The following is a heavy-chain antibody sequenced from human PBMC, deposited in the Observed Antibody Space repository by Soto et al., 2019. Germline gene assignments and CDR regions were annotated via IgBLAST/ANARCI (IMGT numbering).Heavy chain of an antibody. CDR3: ARVYGRGDYFDF. V-gene: IGHV4-30-4*01. CDR1: GTTISSGDHY. D-gene: IGHD1-26*01. Sequence: QVQLQESGPGLVKPSQTLSLTCTVSGTTISSGDHYWSWIRQAPGKGLEWIGYMYYTGKTYYNTALQSRVTVSGGTSKDQFSLKMTSVTAADTAMYFCARVYGRGDYFDFWGRGTLVSVSS. CDR2: MYYTGKT. J-gene: IGHJ4*02.